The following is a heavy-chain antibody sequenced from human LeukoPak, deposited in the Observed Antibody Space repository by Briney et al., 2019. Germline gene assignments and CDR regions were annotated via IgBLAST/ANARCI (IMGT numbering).Heavy chain of an antibody. V-gene: IGHV3-48*02. CDR3: AGGLAAAAYYFDY. CDR2: ISSRSSTI. D-gene: IGHD6-13*01. J-gene: IGHJ4*02. Sequence: QSGGSLRLSCAASGFAFSTYDMNWVRQAPGKGLEWVSYISSRSSTIYHADSVKGRFTISRDNAKNSLYLQMNSLRDEDTAVYYCAGGLAAAAYYFDYWGQGILVTVSS. CDR1: GFAFSTYD.